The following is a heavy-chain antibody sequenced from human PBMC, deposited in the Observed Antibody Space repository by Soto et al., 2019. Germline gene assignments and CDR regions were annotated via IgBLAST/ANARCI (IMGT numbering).Heavy chain of an antibody. CDR1: GDSVSSNSAA. CDR3: AREVVVVVAETYYYYYGMDV. CDR2: TYYRSKWYN. J-gene: IGHJ6*02. V-gene: IGHV6-1*01. D-gene: IGHD2-15*01. Sequence: TLSLTCAISGDSVSSNSAAWNWIRQSPSRGLEWLGRTYYRSKWYNDYAVSVKSRITINPDTSKNQFSLQLNSVTPEGTAVYYCAREVVVVVAETYYYYYGMDVWGQGTTVTVSS.